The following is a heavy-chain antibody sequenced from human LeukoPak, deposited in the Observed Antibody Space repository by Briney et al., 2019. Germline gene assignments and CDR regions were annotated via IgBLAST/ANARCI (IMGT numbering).Heavy chain of an antibody. V-gene: IGHV3-23*01. CDR1: GFTFSSYA. Sequence: GGSLRLSCAASGFTFSSYAVSWVRQAPGKGLEWVSAISGSGGSTYYADSVKGRFTISRDNAKNTLYLQMNSLRAEDTAVYYCARVQTGGFDYWGQGTLVTVSS. CDR2: ISGSGGST. D-gene: IGHD7-27*01. J-gene: IGHJ4*02. CDR3: ARVQTGGFDY.